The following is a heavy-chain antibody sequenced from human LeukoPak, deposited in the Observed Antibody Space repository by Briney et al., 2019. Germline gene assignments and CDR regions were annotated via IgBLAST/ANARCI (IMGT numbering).Heavy chain of an antibody. J-gene: IGHJ4*02. V-gene: IGHV4-38-2*02. CDR1: GYSIRNGYN. Sequence: SETLSLTCTVSGYSIRNGYNWGWIRLSPGKGLEWLGSIYQSGSTYDNPSLKSRVTLSIDTSKNQFSLKLTSVTAADTAVYYCAKLEDWGQGALVAVSS. D-gene: IGHD3-3*02. CDR2: IYQSGST. CDR3: AKLED.